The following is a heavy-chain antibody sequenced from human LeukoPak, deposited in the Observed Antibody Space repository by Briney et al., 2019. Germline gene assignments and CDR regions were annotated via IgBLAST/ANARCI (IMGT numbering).Heavy chain of an antibody. Sequence: ASVKVSCKASGGTFSSYAISWVRQAPGQGLEWMGGIIPIFGTANYAQKFQGRVTITADKSTSTAYMELSSLRSEDTAVYYCARSSSTQHNYYYYYMDVWGKGTTVTISS. CDR1: GGTFSSYA. D-gene: IGHD2-2*01. CDR3: ARSSSTQHNYYYYYMDV. CDR2: IIPIFGTA. J-gene: IGHJ6*03. V-gene: IGHV1-69*06.